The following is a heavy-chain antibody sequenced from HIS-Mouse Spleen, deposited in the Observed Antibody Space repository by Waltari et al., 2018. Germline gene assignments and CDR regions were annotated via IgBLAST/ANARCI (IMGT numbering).Heavy chain of an antibody. Sequence: QVQLQESGPGLVKPSETLSLTCTVSGGSISSYYWRWIRQPPGKGLEWIGYIYYSGSTNYNPSLKSRVTISVDTSKNQFSLKLSSVTAADTAVYYCARHRVEMATNYFDYWGQGTLVTVSS. J-gene: IGHJ4*02. CDR2: IYYSGST. D-gene: IGHD5-12*01. V-gene: IGHV4-59*08. CDR1: GGSISSYY. CDR3: ARHRVEMATNYFDY.